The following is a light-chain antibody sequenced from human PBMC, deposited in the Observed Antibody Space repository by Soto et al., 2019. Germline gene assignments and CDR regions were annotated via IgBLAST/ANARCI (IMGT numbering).Light chain of an antibody. CDR3: VLYMGGGTYV. J-gene: IGLJ1*01. V-gene: IGLV8-61*01. CDR1: SGSVSTGHF. Sequence: QTVVTQEPSFSVSPGGTVTLTCGLSSGSVSTGHFPSWYQQTPGQAPRTLIYGTNSRSSGVPDRFSGSILGTKAALTITGAQADDESDYYCVLYMGGGTYVFGAGTKVTV. CDR2: GTN.